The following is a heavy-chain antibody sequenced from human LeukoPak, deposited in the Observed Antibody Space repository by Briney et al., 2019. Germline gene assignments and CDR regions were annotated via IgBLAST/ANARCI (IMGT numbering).Heavy chain of an antibody. J-gene: IGHJ4*02. D-gene: IGHD6-13*01. CDR3: ARERAAAGKFFDY. Sequence: ASVKVSCKASGYTFTGYYMHWVRQAPGQGLEWMGWINPNSGGTNYAQKFQGGVTMTRDTSISTAYMELSRLRSDDTAVYHCARERAAAGKFFDYWGQGTLVTVSS. CDR1: GYTFTGYY. CDR2: INPNSGGT. V-gene: IGHV1-2*02.